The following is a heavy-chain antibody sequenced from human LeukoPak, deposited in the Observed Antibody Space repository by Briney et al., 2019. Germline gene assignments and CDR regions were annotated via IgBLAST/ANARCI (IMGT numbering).Heavy chain of an antibody. CDR3: ASNCGGDCYSLDY. J-gene: IGHJ4*02. D-gene: IGHD2-21*02. V-gene: IGHV4-59*08. CDR1: GVSISSYY. CDR2: IYYSGST. Sequence: SETLSLTCTVSGVSISSYYWSWIRQPPGKGLEWIGYIYYSGSTNYNPSLKSRVTISVDTSKNQFSLKLSSVTAADTAVYYCASNCGGDCYSLDYWGQGTLVTVSS.